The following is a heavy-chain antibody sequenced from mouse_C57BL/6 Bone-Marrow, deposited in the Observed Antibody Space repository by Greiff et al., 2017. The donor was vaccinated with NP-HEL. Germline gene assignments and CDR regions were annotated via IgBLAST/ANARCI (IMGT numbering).Heavy chain of an antibody. D-gene: IGHD2-4*01. Sequence: EVKLVESEGGLVQPGSSMKLSCTASGFTFSDYYMAWVRQVPEKGLEWVANINYDGSSTYYLDSLKSRFIISRDNAKNILYLQMSSLKSEDTATYYCARDYDYDEGGYAMDYWGQGTSVTVSS. CDR2: INYDGSST. J-gene: IGHJ4*01. CDR1: GFTFSDYY. V-gene: IGHV5-16*01. CDR3: ARDYDYDEGGYAMDY.